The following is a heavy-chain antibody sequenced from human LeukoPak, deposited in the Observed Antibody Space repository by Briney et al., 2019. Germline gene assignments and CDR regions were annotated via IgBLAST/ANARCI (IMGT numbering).Heavy chain of an antibody. D-gene: IGHD3-22*01. Sequence: PSETLSPTCTVSRGSISSYYWSWIRQPAGKGLEWIGRIYASGSTNYNPSLKSRVSMSVDTSKNQFSLNLRSVTAADTAVYYCARDGDNSAFYSRQFHHWGQGALVIVSS. V-gene: IGHV4-4*07. CDR2: IYASGST. CDR1: RGSISSYY. J-gene: IGHJ1*01. CDR3: ARDGDNSAFYSRQFHH.